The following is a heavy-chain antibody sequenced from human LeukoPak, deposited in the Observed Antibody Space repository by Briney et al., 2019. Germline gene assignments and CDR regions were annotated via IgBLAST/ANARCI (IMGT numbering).Heavy chain of an antibody. D-gene: IGHD2-8*01. CDR2: IKEDGSEK. CDR1: GFTFSNYW. Sequence: GGSLRLSCVASGFTFSNYWMNWVRQAPGERPEWVANIKEDGSEKYYVDSVKGRFTISRDNAKNSLYLQMNSLRAEDTAVYYCATGRTKKYWGQGTLVTVSS. CDR3: ATGRTKKY. J-gene: IGHJ4*02. V-gene: IGHV3-7*01.